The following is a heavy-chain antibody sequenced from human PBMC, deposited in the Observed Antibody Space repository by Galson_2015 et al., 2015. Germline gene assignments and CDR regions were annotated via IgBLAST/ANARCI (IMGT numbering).Heavy chain of an antibody. J-gene: IGHJ4*02. CDR2: ISSSGSTI. CDR1: GFTFSSYE. D-gene: IGHD6-13*01. Sequence: SLRLSCAASGFTFSSYEMNWVRQAPGKGLEWVSYISSSGSTIYYADSVKGRFTISRDNAKNSLYLQMNSLRAEDTAVYYCARPKNGAAAGYYFDYWGQGTLVTVSS. CDR3: ARPKNGAAAGYYFDY. V-gene: IGHV3-48*03.